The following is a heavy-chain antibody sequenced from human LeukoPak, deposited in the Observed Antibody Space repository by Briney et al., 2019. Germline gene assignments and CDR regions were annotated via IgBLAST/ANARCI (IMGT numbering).Heavy chain of an antibody. Sequence: GGSLRLSCAASGFTFSSHSMNWVRQAPEKGLEWVSYINSSSTTIYYADSVKGRFTISRDDSKNTLYLQMNSLRAEDTAVYYCAKVVVPAAMGMDVWGQGTTVTVSS. D-gene: IGHD2-2*01. CDR3: AKVVVPAAMGMDV. CDR1: GFTFSSHS. J-gene: IGHJ6*02. CDR2: INSSSTTI. V-gene: IGHV3-48*01.